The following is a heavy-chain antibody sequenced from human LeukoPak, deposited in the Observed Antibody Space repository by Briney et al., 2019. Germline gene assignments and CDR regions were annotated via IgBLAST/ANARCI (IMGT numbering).Heavy chain of an antibody. CDR1: GYSFSNYW. V-gene: IGHV5-51*01. D-gene: IGHD3-22*01. Sequence: GESLKISCEGSGYSFSNYWIGWVRQMPGKGLEWMGIIYPGDYETRYSPSFQGLVTISVDKSISTAYLQWSSLKASDTAMYYCARTPHYYDSSGFDYWGQGTLVTVSS. CDR3: ARTPHYYDSSGFDY. CDR2: IYPGDYET. J-gene: IGHJ4*02.